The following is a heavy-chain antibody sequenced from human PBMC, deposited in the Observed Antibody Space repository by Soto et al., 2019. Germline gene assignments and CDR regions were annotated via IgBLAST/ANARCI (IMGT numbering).Heavy chain of an antibody. J-gene: IGHJ4*02. CDR2: MNPNSGNT. CDR3: ARERSYGLAY. Sequence: QVQLVQSGAEVKKPGASVKVSCKASGYTFTSYDINWVRQATGQGLEWMGWMNPNSGNTGYAPKFQGRVTMTRNTSISTAYIELSSLRSDSTAMYYCARERSYGLAYWGQGPLVTVSS. CDR1: GYTFTSYD. D-gene: IGHD4-17*01. V-gene: IGHV1-8*01.